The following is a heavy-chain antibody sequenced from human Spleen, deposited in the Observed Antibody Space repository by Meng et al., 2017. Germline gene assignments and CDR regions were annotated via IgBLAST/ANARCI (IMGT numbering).Heavy chain of an antibody. Sequence: VELQEGGSGLLKPSETLALTCVVSGGSFSYYYWCWIRQPPGKGLEWIGEINHSGSTNYNPSLESRATISVDTSQNNLSLKLSSVTAADSAVYYCARGPTTMAHDFDYWGQGTLVTVSS. V-gene: IGHV4-34*01. J-gene: IGHJ4*02. CDR3: ARGPTTMAHDFDY. D-gene: IGHD4-11*01. CDR2: INHSGST. CDR1: GGSFSYYY.